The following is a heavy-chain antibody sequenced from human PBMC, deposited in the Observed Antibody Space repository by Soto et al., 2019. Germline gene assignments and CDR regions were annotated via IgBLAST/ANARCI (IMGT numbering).Heavy chain of an antibody. Sequence: QVQVVQSGAEVKKPGASVKVACKASGYSFDTFGMSWVRQAPGQGLEWMGWISIEKGDTNSAQKFQDRVTMTTDTSTSKDYIELRSLTSDDTAVYYCARCYCSVGSCFTCWHFDLWGRGTLVTDSS. D-gene: IGHD2-15*01. J-gene: IGHJ2*01. CDR1: GYSFDTFG. CDR3: ARCYCSVGSCFTCWHFDL. CDR2: ISIEKGDT. V-gene: IGHV1-18*01.